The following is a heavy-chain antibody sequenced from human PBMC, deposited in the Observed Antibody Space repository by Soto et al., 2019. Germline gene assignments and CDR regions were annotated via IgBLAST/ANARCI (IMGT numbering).Heavy chain of an antibody. Sequence: HGGSLRLCCAACGLTFYDHAMHWVRQAPGKGLEWVSGISWNSNNIGYADSVKGRFTISRDNAKNSLHLQMNSLRAEDTALYYSAKDNGGYSFGYLVSWGQGALVTVSS. D-gene: IGHD5-18*01. CDR2: ISWNSNNI. CDR1: GLTFYDHA. CDR3: AKDNGGYSFGYLVS. V-gene: IGHV3-9*01. J-gene: IGHJ5*02.